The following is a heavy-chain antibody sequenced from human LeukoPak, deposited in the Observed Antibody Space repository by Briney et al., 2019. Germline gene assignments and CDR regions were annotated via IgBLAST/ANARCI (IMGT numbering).Heavy chain of an antibody. V-gene: IGHV1-69*06. J-gene: IGHJ5*02. D-gene: IGHD6-6*01. CDR3: ARDGSSSGWFDP. Sequence: ASVKVSCKASGGTFTTYDITWVRQAPGQGLEWMGGITPIFGTTNYAQKFQGRVTITADKSTSTVYMELSSLRSEDTAVYHCARDGSSSGWFDPWGQGTLVTVSS. CDR1: GGTFTTYD. CDR2: ITPIFGTT.